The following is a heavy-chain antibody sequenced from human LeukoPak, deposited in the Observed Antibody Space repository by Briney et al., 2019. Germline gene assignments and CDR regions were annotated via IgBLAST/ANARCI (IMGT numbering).Heavy chain of an antibody. CDR3: ARSTAAGEFFDY. V-gene: IGHV4-4*07. J-gene: IGHJ4*02. CDR2: IYTSGST. CDR1: GGSISSYS. D-gene: IGHD6-13*01. Sequence: TSETLSLTXTVSGGSISSYSWSWIGQPAGKGLEWIGRIYTSGSTNYNPSLKSRVTMSVDTSKNQFSLKLSSVTAADTAVYYCARSTAAGEFFDYWGQGTLVTVSS.